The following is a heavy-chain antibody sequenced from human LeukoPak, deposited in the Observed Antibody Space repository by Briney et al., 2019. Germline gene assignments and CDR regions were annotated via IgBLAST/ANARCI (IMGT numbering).Heavy chain of an antibody. D-gene: IGHD5-18*01. Sequence: GGSLRLSCAASGFTVSSNYMSWVRQAPGKGLEWVSVIYSGGSTYYADSVKGRFTISRDNSKNTLYLQMNSLRAEDTAVYYCARVSLFRGYSYGTDAFDIWGQGTMVTVSS. CDR1: GFTVSSNY. CDR2: IYSGGST. J-gene: IGHJ3*02. V-gene: IGHV3-66*01. CDR3: ARVSLFRGYSYGTDAFDI.